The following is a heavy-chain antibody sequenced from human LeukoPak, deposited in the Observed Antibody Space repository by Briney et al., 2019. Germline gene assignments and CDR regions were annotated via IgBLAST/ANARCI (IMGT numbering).Heavy chain of an antibody. CDR1: GGSISNYY. CDR2: IYYSGST. Sequence: SETLSLTCTVSGGSISNYYWSWIRQSPGKGLEWIGYIYYSGSTNYNPSLKSRVMMSVDASKNQFSLRLTSVTAADSAVYYCARPWLYWGQGIIVTVSS. V-gene: IGHV4-59*01. CDR3: ARPWLY. D-gene: IGHD5-12*01. J-gene: IGHJ4*02.